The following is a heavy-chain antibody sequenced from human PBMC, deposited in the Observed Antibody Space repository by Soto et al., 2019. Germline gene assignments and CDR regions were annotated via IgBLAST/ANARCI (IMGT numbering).Heavy chain of an antibody. CDR2: IIPIFTTT. CDR1: GGTFSNHA. CDR3: AREVAADGTFREDVFDI. J-gene: IGHJ3*02. Sequence: SVKVSCKASGGTFSNHAINWVRQAPGQGLEWMGRIIPIFTTTNYAQKFQGRVTITADESTITAYMELSSLKHDDTAVYYCAREVAADGTFREDVFDIWGQGTLVTVSS. D-gene: IGHD6-13*01. V-gene: IGHV1-69*13.